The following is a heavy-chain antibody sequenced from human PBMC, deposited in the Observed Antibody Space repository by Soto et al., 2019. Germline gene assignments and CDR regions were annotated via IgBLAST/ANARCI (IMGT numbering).Heavy chain of an antibody. CDR2: VNDDGSST. CDR3: ARDLITASGGPNWYFDL. V-gene: IGHV3-74*01. Sequence: GGSLRLSCAASGFTFSSAWINWVRQAPGKGLVWVARVNDDGSSTAYGDSVRGRFTISRDNAKNTLYLQMDSLKTEDTAVYYCARDLITASGGPNWYFDLWGRGTLVTVSS. CDR1: GFTFSSAW. J-gene: IGHJ2*01. D-gene: IGHD1-20*01.